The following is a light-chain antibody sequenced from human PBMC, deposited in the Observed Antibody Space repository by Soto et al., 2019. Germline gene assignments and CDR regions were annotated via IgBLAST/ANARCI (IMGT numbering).Light chain of an antibody. J-gene: IGKJ4*01. Sequence: DTQTTQSTSSVSASVGDRVTITFRASQGISSSLVWYQQKPGKAPRLLIYAASSLQSGVPSRFSGSGSGTDFTLTISSLQPADFATYYCQQANSFRITFGGGTKVDIK. V-gene: IGKV1-12*01. CDR1: QGISSS. CDR2: AAS. CDR3: QQANSFRIT.